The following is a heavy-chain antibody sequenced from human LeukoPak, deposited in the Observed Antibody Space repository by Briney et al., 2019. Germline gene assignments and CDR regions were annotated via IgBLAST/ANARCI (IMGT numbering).Heavy chain of an antibody. CDR3: VREGVWSGWFDT. CDR1: GGSISSYY. V-gene: IGHV4-59*01. D-gene: IGHD2-21*01. Sequence: SETLSLTCTVSGGSISSYYWSWLRQPPGKGLEWIAYISSSGSTNYNPSLESRVTISVDTSKNQLSLKLNSVTAADTAIYYCVREGVWSGWFDTWGQGTLVTVSS. J-gene: IGHJ5*02. CDR2: ISSSGST.